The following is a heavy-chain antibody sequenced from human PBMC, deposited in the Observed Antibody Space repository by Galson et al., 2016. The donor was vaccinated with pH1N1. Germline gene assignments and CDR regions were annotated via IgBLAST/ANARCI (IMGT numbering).Heavy chain of an antibody. V-gene: IGHV5-51*03. Sequence: QSGAEVKKPGESLKISCKASGYSFTDYWIGWVRQMTGKGLGWMGIIFPGDSDTRYSPSFQGQVTISADKSITTAYLQWSSLKASDTAIYSCARLRGSDFDSWGQGTLVTVST. D-gene: IGHD3-16*01. CDR3: ARLRGSDFDS. J-gene: IGHJ4*02. CDR2: IFPGDSDT. CDR1: GYSFTDYW.